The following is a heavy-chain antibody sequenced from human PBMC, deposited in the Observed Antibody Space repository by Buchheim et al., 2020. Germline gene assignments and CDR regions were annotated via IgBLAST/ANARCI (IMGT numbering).Heavy chain of an antibody. CDR1: GGSISSDY. V-gene: IGHV4-59*01. CDR3: ARGSGNSWHLLH. CDR2: IFYSGNT. D-gene: IGHD6-13*01. J-gene: IGHJ1*01. Sequence: QVQLQESGPGQVKPSETLSLTCTVSGGSISSDYWSWIRQSPGKGLEWIGCIFYSGNTHYNPSLKSRVTIKSAKSKNQFSLKLNSVTAADTAVYYCARGSGNSWHLLHWGQGTL.